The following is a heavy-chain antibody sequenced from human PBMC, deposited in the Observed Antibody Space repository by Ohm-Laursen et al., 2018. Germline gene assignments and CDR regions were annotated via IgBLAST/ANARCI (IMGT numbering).Heavy chain of an antibody. CDR3: ATVAWSRLRHL. D-gene: IGHD2-15*01. J-gene: IGHJ4*03. CDR2: ISYDGSNK. Sequence: SLRLSCAASGFTFSSYGMHWVRQAPGKGLEWVAVISYDGSNKYYADSVKGRFTISRDNSKNTLYLQMNSLRAEDTAVYYCATVAWSRLRHLWGQGTLVTVSS. V-gene: IGHV3-30*03. CDR1: GFTFSSYG.